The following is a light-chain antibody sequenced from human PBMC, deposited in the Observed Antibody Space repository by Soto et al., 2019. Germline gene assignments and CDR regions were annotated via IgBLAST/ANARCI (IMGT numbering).Light chain of an antibody. V-gene: IGKV3-11*01. Sequence: EIVVTQSPATLSLSPGERATLSCRASQSVASYLAWYQQKPGQAPRLLIYDASNRATGIPARFSGSGSGTDFTLTISSLEPEDFAVYYCQQRSNWPSFGPGTKVAIK. CDR1: QSVASY. CDR3: QQRSNWPS. J-gene: IGKJ3*01. CDR2: DAS.